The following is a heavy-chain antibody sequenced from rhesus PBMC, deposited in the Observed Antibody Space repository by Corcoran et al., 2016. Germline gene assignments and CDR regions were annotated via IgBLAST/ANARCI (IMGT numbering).Heavy chain of an antibody. D-gene: IGHD2-8*01. CDR3: AKEDIVVVVIDYYGLDS. Sequence: EVHLVETGGGLVQPGGSLKLSCAASGVTLSYLGLPWVRQAPGKVLLWVSGINSGGDTTYYAYSVKGRFTISRDNSKNTLSLQMNSLRAEDTAVYFCAKEDIVVVVIDYYGLDSWGHGVVVTVSS. CDR1: GVTLSYLG. V-gene: IGHV3S5*01. J-gene: IGHJ6*01. CDR2: INSGGDTT.